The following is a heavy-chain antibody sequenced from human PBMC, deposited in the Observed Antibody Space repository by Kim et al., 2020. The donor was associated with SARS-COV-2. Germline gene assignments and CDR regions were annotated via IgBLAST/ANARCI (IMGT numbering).Heavy chain of an antibody. CDR1: GFTFSSYG. D-gene: IGHD6-6*01. CDR2: ISYDGSNK. Sequence: GGSLRLSCAASGFTFSSYGMHWVRQAPGKGLEWVAVISYDGSNKYYADSVKGRFTISRDNSKNTLYLQMNSLRAEDTAVYYCAKEIAARQYYFDYWGQGILVTVSS. J-gene: IGHJ4*02. V-gene: IGHV3-30*18. CDR3: AKEIAARQYYFDY.